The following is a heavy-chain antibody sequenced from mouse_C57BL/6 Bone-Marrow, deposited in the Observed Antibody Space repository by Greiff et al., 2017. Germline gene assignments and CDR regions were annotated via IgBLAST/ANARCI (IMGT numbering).Heavy chain of an antibody. CDR2: IYPGSGSA. D-gene: IGHD2-5*01. CDR3: ARTYYSNYWYFDV. J-gene: IGHJ1*03. CDR1: GYTFTSYW. Sequence: QVQLQQPGAELVKPGASVKMSCKASGYTFTSYWITWVKQRPGQGLEWIGDIYPGSGSANYNEKFKSKATLTVDTSSSPAYMQLSSLTSEGSAVYDCARTYYSNYWYFDVWGTGTTVTDSS. V-gene: IGHV1-55*01.